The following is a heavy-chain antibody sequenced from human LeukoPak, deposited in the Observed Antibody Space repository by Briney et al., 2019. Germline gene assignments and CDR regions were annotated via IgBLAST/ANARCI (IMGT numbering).Heavy chain of an antibody. V-gene: IGHV3-23*01. CDR1: GFTFSSYA. D-gene: IGHD6-19*01. Sequence: PGGSLRLSCAASGFTFSSYAMSWVRQAPGKGLEWVSAISGSGGSTYYADSVKGRFTISRDNSKNTLYLQMNSLRAEDTAVYYCARARVPIAVAGLYYFDYWGQGALVTVSS. CDR2: ISGSGGST. J-gene: IGHJ4*02. CDR3: ARARVPIAVAGLYYFDY.